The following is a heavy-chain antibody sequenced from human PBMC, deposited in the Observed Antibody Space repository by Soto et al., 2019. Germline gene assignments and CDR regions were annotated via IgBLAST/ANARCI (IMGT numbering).Heavy chain of an antibody. CDR1: GYSFTSYW. J-gene: IGHJ6*02. CDR3: ARRFGSSYNYYYGMDV. Sequence: PGESLKISCQGSGYSFTSYWISWVRQMPGKGLEWMGRIDPSDSYTNYSPSFQGHVTISADKSISTAYLQWSSLKASDTAMYYCARRFGSSYNYYYGMDVWGQGTTVTVSS. CDR2: IDPSDSYT. V-gene: IGHV5-10-1*01. D-gene: IGHD6-13*01.